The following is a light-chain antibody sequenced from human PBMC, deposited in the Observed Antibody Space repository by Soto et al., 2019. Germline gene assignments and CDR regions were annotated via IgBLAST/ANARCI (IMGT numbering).Light chain of an antibody. CDR2: DVS. CDR1: SSDVGGYNY. Sequence: QSALTQPASVSGSPGQSITISCTGTSSDVGGYNYVSWYQQYPGKAPKLMIYDVSNRPSRVSNRFSGSKSGNTASLTISGLQAEDEADYYCSSYTSSSTPHVVFGGGTKLTVL. J-gene: IGLJ2*01. CDR3: SSYTSSSTPHVV. V-gene: IGLV2-14*01.